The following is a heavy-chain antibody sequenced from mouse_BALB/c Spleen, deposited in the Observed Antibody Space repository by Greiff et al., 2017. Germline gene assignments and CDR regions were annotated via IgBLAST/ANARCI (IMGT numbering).Heavy chain of an antibody. CDR3: ARGGLRDYYAMDY. V-gene: IGHV2-9*02. Sequence: QVQLKESGPGLVAPSQSLSITCTVSGFSLTSYGVHWVRQPPGKGLEWLGVIWAGGSTNYNSALMSRLSISKDNSKSQVFLKMNSLQTDDTAMYYCARGGLRDYYAMDYWGQGTSVTVSS. J-gene: IGHJ4*01. D-gene: IGHD2-4*01. CDR2: IWAGGST. CDR1: GFSLTSYG.